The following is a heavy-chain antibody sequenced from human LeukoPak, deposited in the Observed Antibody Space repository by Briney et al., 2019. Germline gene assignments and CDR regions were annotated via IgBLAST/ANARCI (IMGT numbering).Heavy chain of an antibody. Sequence: ASVKVSCKASGYTFTNYYIHWVRQAPGHGLEWLGISNPSGDSTNYAQKFQGRVTMTRDTSTSTVYIDLSSLRSEDTAVYYCARWTTTFLDYWGQGTLVTVSS. CDR2: SNPSGDST. CDR3: ARWTTTFLDY. CDR1: GYTFTNYY. V-gene: IGHV1-46*01. J-gene: IGHJ4*02. D-gene: IGHD1-1*01.